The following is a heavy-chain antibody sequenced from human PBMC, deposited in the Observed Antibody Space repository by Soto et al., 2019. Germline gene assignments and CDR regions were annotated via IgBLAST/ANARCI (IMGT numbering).Heavy chain of an antibody. V-gene: IGHV1-18*01. CDR3: VMVDNYVTPTPQDV. D-gene: IGHD3-16*01. Sequence: QVQLVQSGDEVKKPGASVKVSCKASGYIFVNYGIAWVRQAPRQGLEWMGWISPYTGNTHSASKVQGRLTMTTDTXXSTAYTDLGSLTSDDTAVYYCVMVDNYVTPTPQDVWGQGTTVTVSS. CDR2: ISPYTGNT. CDR1: GYIFVNYG. J-gene: IGHJ6*02.